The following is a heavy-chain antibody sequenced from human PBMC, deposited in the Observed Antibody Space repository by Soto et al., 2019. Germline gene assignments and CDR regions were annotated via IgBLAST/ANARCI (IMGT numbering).Heavy chain of an antibody. J-gene: IGHJ4*02. V-gene: IGHV3-49*03. CDR1: GFSFEALS. CDR3: TRDWNYYFESTAPRGY. CDR2: IRTKAIGATA. D-gene: IGHD3-22*01. Sequence: SLRLSCAGPGFSFEALSFNWFPQAPGKGLEWVAFIRTKAIGATAEYAASVKDRFTVSRDDSKSIAYLQMTSLKVEDTAMYFCTRDWNYYFESTAPRGYWGQGTQVTVSS.